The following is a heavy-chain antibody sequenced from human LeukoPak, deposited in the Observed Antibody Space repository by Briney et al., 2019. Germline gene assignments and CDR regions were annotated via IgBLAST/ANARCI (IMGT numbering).Heavy chain of an antibody. J-gene: IGHJ4*02. D-gene: IGHD3-10*01. CDR2: ISSSGSTR. V-gene: IGHV3-48*03. Sequence: GGSLRLSCAAPGFTFNIYEMTWVRQAPGKGLEWVSYISSSGSTRYYVDSVKGRFTISRDNAKNSLYLQMNSLRAEDTAVYHCARVVIRGVMGLGYWGQGTLVTVSS. CDR1: GFTFNIYE. CDR3: ARVVIRGVMGLGY.